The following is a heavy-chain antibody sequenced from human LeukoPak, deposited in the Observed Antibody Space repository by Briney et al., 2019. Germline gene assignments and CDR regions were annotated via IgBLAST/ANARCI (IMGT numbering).Heavy chain of an antibody. J-gene: IGHJ5*02. CDR1: GGSFSGYY. Sequence: SETLSLTCAVYGGSFSGYYWSWTRQPPGKGLEWIGEINHSGGTNYNPSLKSRVTISVDTSKNQFSLKLSSVTAADTAVYYCARGLRGIAAAGTRVNWFDPWGQGTLVTVSS. CDR2: INHSGGT. CDR3: ARGLRGIAAAGTRVNWFDP. D-gene: IGHD6-13*01. V-gene: IGHV4-34*01.